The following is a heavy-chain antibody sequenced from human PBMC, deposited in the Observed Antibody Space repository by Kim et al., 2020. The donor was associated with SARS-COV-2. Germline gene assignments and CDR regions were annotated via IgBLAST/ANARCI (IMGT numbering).Heavy chain of an antibody. CDR1: GGSISSYY. D-gene: IGHD3-9*01. V-gene: IGHV4-59*01. CDR2: IYYSGST. Sequence: SETLSLTCTVSGGSISSYYWSWIRQPPGKGLEWIGYIYYSGSTNYNPSLKRRVTISVDTSKNQFSLKLSSVTAADTAVYYCSRAATYYDILTGYRGCDAFDIWGQGTMVTVPS. J-gene: IGHJ3*02. CDR3: SRAATYYDILTGYRGCDAFDI.